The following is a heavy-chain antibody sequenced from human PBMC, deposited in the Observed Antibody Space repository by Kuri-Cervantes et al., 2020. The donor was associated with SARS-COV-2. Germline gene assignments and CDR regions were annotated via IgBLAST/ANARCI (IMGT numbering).Heavy chain of an antibody. CDR1: GFTFSSYD. J-gene: IGHJ6*02. CDR3: ARGTPELVYYYYGMDV. CDR2: ISYDGSNK. D-gene: IGHD6-13*01. V-gene: IGHV3-30*01. Sequence: SXXASGFTFSSYDMHWVRQAPGKGLEWVAVISYDGSNKYYADSVKGRFTISRDNSKNTLYLQMNSLRAEDTAVYYCARGTPELVYYYYGMDVWGQGTTVTVSS.